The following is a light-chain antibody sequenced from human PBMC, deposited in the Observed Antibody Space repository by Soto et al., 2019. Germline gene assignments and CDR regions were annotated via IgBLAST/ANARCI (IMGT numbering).Light chain of an antibody. CDR1: QSIGGTY. CDR3: HQYDGSSRT. J-gene: IGKJ1*01. V-gene: IGKV3-20*01. CDR2: GAS. Sequence: EIVLTQSPGTLSLSPGERATLSCRASQSIGGTYLAWYQQKPGQAPRLLIHGASNRATGIPDRFSGSGSGRAVTLTTISREEEDFAVYYCHQYDGSSRTFGQGTKVEVK.